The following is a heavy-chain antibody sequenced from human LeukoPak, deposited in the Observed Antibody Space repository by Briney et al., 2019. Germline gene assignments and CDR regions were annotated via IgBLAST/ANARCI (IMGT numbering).Heavy chain of an antibody. CDR1: GFTFSSYA. CDR3: AKSVYAIGILGY. J-gene: IGHJ4*02. V-gene: IGHV3-23*01. D-gene: IGHD2-8*01. Sequence: PGGSLRLSCVASGFTFSSYAMSWVRQAPGKGLEWVSGISDSGGGTYYADSVKGRFTISRDNSKNTLYLQMNSLRAEDTAVYYCAKSVYAIGILGYWGQGTLVTVSS. CDR2: ISDSGGGT.